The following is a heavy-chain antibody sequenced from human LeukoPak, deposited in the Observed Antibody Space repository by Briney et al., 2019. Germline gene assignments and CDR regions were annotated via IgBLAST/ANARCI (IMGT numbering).Heavy chain of an antibody. CDR1: GFIFSDYA. CDR3: ARDGLYGSGAMGYFDN. Sequence: GGSLRLSCAASGFIFSDYAIEWGRQAPGKGLEWVADILGNGSKKYYGQSVKGRFTSSRENSENTVYLQMNRARPEETAVYYCARDGLYGSGAMGYFDNWGQGALVTVSS. CDR2: ILGNGSKK. J-gene: IGHJ4*02. V-gene: IGHV3-30*04. D-gene: IGHD3-10*01.